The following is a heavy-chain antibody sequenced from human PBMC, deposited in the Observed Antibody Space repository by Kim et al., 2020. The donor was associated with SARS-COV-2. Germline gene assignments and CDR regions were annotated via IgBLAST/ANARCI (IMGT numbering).Heavy chain of an antibody. CDR3: ARVGRGSGWFSHYYYGMDV. D-gene: IGHD6-19*01. Sequence: GGSLRLSCAASGFTFSSYAMHWVRQAPGKGLEWVAVISYDGSNKYYADSVKGRFTISRDNSKNTLYLQMNSLRAEDTAVYYCARVGRGSGWFSHYYYGMDVWGQGTTVTVSS. V-gene: IGHV3-30*04. CDR1: GFTFSSYA. J-gene: IGHJ6*02. CDR2: ISYDGSNK.